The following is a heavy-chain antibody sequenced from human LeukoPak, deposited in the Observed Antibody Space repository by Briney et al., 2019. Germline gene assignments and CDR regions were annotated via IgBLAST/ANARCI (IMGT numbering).Heavy chain of an antibody. CDR3: ARHSAQYSGSYKGPFDY. CDR1: GGSISSGDYY. CDR2: IYYSGST. J-gene: IGHJ4*02. V-gene: IGHV4-30-4*08. D-gene: IGHD1-26*01. Sequence: PSQTLSLTCAVSGGSISSGDYYWSWIRQPPGKGLEWIGYIYYSGSTNYNPSLKSRVTISVDTSKNQFSLKLSSVTAADTAVYYCARHSAQYSGSYKGPFDYWGQGTLVTVSS.